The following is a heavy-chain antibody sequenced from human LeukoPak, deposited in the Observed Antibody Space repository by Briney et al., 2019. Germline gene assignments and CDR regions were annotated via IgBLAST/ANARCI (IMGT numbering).Heavy chain of an antibody. J-gene: IGHJ6*02. Sequence: PGGSLRLSCAASGFTVSSNYMSWVRQAPGKGLEWVSIIYSGGSTYYADSVKGRFTISRDNSKNTLYLQMNSLRAEDTAVYYCARYSSSYYYGMDVWGQGTTVTVSS. CDR2: IYSGGST. D-gene: IGHD6-6*01. V-gene: IGHV3-53*01. CDR1: GFTVSSNY. CDR3: ARYSSSYYYGMDV.